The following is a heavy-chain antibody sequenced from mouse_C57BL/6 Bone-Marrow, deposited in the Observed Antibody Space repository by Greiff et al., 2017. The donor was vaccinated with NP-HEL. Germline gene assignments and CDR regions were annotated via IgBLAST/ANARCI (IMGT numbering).Heavy chain of an antibody. Sequence: QVQLKESGAELVRPGASVTLSCKASGYTFTDYEMHWVKQTPVPGLEWIGAIDPETGGTAYNQKFKGKAILTADKSSSTAYMELRSLTSEDSAVYYCTSIYYGYDEDYWGQGTTLTVSS. V-gene: IGHV1-15*01. J-gene: IGHJ2*01. CDR2: IDPETGGT. D-gene: IGHD2-2*01. CDR1: GYTFTDYE. CDR3: TSIYYGYDEDY.